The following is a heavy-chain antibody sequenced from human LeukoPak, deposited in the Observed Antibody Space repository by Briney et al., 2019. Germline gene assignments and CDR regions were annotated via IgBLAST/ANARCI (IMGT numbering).Heavy chain of an antibody. D-gene: IGHD3-10*01. Sequence: GGSLRLSCAASGFTFSSYWMQWVRQAPGKGLVWVSRMNSDGSSTSDAAAVKGRFTISRDNAKNTLYLQMNSLRAEDTAVYYCAGARGAVGMDVWGQGTTVTVSS. V-gene: IGHV3-74*01. J-gene: IGHJ6*02. CDR2: MNSDGSST. CDR1: GFTFSSYW. CDR3: AGARGAVGMDV.